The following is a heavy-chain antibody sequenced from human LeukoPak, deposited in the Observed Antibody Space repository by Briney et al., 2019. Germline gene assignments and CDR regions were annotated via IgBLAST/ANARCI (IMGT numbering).Heavy chain of an antibody. CDR2: ISSSSSTI. CDR1: GFTFSIYS. J-gene: IGHJ4*02. D-gene: IGHD2-15*01. V-gene: IGHV3-48*02. CDR3: ARDSGGAFDY. Sequence: GGSLRLSCAASGFTFSIYSMNWVRQAPGKGLEWVSFISSSSSTIFYADSVKGRSTISRDSGKTSLYLQMNSLRDEDTAVYYCARDSGGAFDYWGQGTLVTVSS.